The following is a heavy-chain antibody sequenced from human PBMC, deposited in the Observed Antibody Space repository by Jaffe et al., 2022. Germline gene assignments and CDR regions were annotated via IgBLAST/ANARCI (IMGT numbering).Heavy chain of an antibody. D-gene: IGHD2-21*02. CDR2: IRSKAYGGTT. Sequence: EVQLVESGGGLVQPGRSLRLSCTASGFTFGDYAMSWVRQAPGKGLEWVGFIRSKAYGGTTEYAASVKGRFTISRDDSKSIAYLQMNSLKTEDTAVYYCTRESRGYCGGDCYSGVFPYYYYYMDVWGKGTTVTVSS. CDR1: GFTFGDYA. V-gene: IGHV3-49*04. J-gene: IGHJ6*03. CDR3: TRESRGYCGGDCYSGVFPYYYYYMDV.